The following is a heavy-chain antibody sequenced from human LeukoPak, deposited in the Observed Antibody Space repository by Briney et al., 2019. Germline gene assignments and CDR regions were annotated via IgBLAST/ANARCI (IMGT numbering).Heavy chain of an antibody. CDR2: FDPEDGET. J-gene: IGHJ4*02. Sequence: PRASVKVSCKVSGYTLTELSMHWVRQAPGKGLEWMGGFDPEDGETIYAQKFQGRVTMTEDTSTDTAYMELSSLRSEDTAVYYCATQYPHGSYREYYFDYWGQGTLVTVSS. D-gene: IGHD1-26*01. CDR3: ATQYPHGSYREYYFDY. CDR1: GYTLTELS. V-gene: IGHV1-24*01.